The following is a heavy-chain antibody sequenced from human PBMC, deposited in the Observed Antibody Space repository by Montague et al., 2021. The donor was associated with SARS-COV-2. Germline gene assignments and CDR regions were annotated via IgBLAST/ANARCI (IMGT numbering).Heavy chain of an antibody. D-gene: IGHD3-9*01. CDR2: IDWDDDK. Sequence: PALVKPTQTLTLTCTFSGFSLSTSGMCVSWIRQPPGKALEWLALIDWDDDKYYSTSLKTRLTISKDTSKNQVVLTMTNMDPVDTATYYCARTYYDILPNLYYLEYWGQGTLVTVSP. V-gene: IGHV2-70*01. CDR3: ARTYYDILPNLYYLEY. CDR1: GFSLSTSGMC. J-gene: IGHJ4*02.